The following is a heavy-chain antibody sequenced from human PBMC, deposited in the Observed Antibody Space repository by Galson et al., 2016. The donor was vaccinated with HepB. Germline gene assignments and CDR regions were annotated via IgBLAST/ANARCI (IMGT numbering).Heavy chain of an antibody. D-gene: IGHD5-18*01. V-gene: IGHV3-23*01. CDR2: ITSGGTT. Sequence: SLRLSCAASGFSFSSYAMSWVRQAPGKGLEWVSGITSGGTTYYADSVKGRFTISRDNSKNILYLQMKSLRDEDTAVYYCAKRLYSYGWHYGMDVWGQGTTVTVSS. CDR3: AKRLYSYGWHYGMDV. CDR1: GFSFSSYA. J-gene: IGHJ6*02.